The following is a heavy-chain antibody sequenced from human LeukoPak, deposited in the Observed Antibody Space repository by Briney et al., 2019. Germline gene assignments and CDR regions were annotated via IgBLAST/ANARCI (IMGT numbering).Heavy chain of an antibody. V-gene: IGHV4-39*01. Sequence: SKTLSLTCTVSGGSLSSSSYYWGWIRQPPGKGLEWIGNIYYSGSTYYNPSLKSRVTISVDTSKNQFSLRLSSVTAADTTVYYCARGSSSWFPFDYWGQGTLVTVSS. D-gene: IGHD6-13*01. CDR3: ARGSSSWFPFDY. J-gene: IGHJ4*02. CDR2: IYYSGST. CDR1: GGSLSSSSYY.